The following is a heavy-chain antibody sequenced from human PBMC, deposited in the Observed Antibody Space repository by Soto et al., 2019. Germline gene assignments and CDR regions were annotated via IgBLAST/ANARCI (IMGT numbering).Heavy chain of an antibody. D-gene: IGHD2-21*01. Sequence: EVQLVESGGGLVKPGGSLRLSCAASGFTFSSYSMNWVRQAPGKGLEWVSSISSSSSYIYYADSVKGRFTISRDNAKNSLYLQMNSLRAEDTAVYYCARVDRAYCGGDCYDYWGQGTLVTVSS. V-gene: IGHV3-21*01. J-gene: IGHJ4*02. CDR1: GFTFSSYS. CDR3: ARVDRAYCGGDCYDY. CDR2: ISSSSSYI.